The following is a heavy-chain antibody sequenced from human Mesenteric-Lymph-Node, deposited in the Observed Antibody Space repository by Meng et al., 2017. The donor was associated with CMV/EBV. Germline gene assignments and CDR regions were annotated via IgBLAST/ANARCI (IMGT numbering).Heavy chain of an antibody. CDR1: GGAFSGYY. CDR2: INHSGST. J-gene: IGHJ4*02. V-gene: IGHV4-34*01. CDR3: ASLRPEWGMLYY. Sequence: TCAVYGGAFSGYYWRWIRQPPGKGLEWIGEINHSGSTNYNPSLKSRVTISVDTSNNQFSLKLSSVTAADTAVYYCASLRPEWGMLYYWGQGTLVTVSS. D-gene: IGHD3-16*01.